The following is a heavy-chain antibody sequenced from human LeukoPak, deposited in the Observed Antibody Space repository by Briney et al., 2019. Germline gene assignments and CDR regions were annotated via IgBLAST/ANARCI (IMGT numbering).Heavy chain of an antibody. CDR1: GGSISSGGYS. CDR3: ARDRGDGYNYYPYYYYGMDV. J-gene: IGHJ6*02. D-gene: IGHD5-24*01. V-gene: IGHV4-61*08. Sequence: SETLSLTCAVSGGSISSGGYSWSWIRQPPGKGLEWIGYIYYSGSTNYNPSLKSRVTISVDTSKNQFSLKLSSVTAADTAVYYCARDRGDGYNYYPYYYYGMDVWGQGTTVTVSS. CDR2: IYYSGST.